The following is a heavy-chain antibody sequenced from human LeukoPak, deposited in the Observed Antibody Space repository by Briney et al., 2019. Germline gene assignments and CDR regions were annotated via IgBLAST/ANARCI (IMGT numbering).Heavy chain of an antibody. CDR1: GYSISSGYY. CDR3: AAPGGDMVVVPAGSFDY. Sequence: PSETLSLTCTVSGYSISSGYYWGWIRQPPGEGLEWIGSIYHSGSTYYNPSLKSRVTISVDTSKNQFSLKLSSVTAADTAVYYCAAPGGDMVVVPAGSFDYWGQGTLVTVSS. D-gene: IGHD2-2*01. J-gene: IGHJ4*02. V-gene: IGHV4-38-2*02. CDR2: IYHSGST.